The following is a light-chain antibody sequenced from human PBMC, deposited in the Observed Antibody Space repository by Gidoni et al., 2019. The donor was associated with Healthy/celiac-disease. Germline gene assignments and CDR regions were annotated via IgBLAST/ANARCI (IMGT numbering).Light chain of an antibody. V-gene: IGKV2-28*01. CDR1: QSLLHSNGYNY. CDR2: LGA. Sequence: DIVMTQSPLSLPVTPVEPASISCMSSQSLLHSNGYNYLDWYLQKPGQSPQLLIYLGANRASGVPDRFSGSGSGTDFTLKISRVEAEDVGVYYCMQALQTPSTFGQGTKLEIK. J-gene: IGKJ2*01. CDR3: MQALQTPST.